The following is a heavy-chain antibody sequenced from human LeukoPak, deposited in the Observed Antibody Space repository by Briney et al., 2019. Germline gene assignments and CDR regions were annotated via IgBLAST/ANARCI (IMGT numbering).Heavy chain of an antibody. CDR3: ARQKWEQQGRDYYFNGLDV. V-gene: IGHV4-4*02. Sequence: SETLSLTCSVSIGSISSSKWWSWVRQSSVKGLEWIGEIYLYGTTNYNPSFTSRVTMSVDRSRNQFSLKLTSVTAADTAVYYCARQKWEQQGRDYYFNGLDVWGPGTTVIVSS. CDR1: IGSISSSKW. CDR2: IYLYGTT. J-gene: IGHJ6*02. D-gene: IGHD1/OR15-1a*01.